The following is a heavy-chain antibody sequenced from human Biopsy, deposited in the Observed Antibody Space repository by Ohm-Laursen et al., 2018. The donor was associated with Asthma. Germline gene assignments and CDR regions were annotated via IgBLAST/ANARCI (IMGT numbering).Heavy chain of an antibody. CDR1: GFTFRDYY. J-gene: IGHJ6*01. V-gene: IGHV3-11*01. CDR2: ISSSGSTT. Sequence: SLRLSCAASGFTFRDYYMTWIRQAPGKGLEWVSSISSSGSTTYPAESVKGRFTISRDNAQKSLFLQMVSLRAEDTAIYYCARVFESSEWGPFYHFGLDVWGQGTTVAVSS. CDR3: ARVFESSEWGPFYHFGLDV. D-gene: IGHD6-25*01.